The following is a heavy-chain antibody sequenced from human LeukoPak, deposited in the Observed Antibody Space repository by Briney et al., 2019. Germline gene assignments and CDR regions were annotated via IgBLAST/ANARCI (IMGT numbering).Heavy chain of an antibody. CDR1: GYTFTSYG. Sequence: ASVKVSCKAPGYTFTSYGISWVRQAPGQGLEWMGWISAYNGNTNYAQKLQGRVTMTTDTPTSTAYMELRSLRSDGTAVYYCARWVVAATPVSLDYWGQGTLVTVSS. V-gene: IGHV1-18*01. D-gene: IGHD2-15*01. J-gene: IGHJ4*02. CDR2: ISAYNGNT. CDR3: ARWVVAATPVSLDY.